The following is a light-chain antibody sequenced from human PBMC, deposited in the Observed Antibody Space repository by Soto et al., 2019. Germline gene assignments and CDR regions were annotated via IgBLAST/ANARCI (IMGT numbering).Light chain of an antibody. CDR3: QQHNSYPFT. J-gene: IGKJ5*01. CDR2: GAS. CDR1: QGISTY. V-gene: IGKV1-9*01. Sequence: SGSRSIVTKSIGDRVTITCRASQGISTYLAWYQQKPGKGPKLLIYGASTLQSGVPSRFSGSGSGTEFTLTISSLQPEDFATYYCQQHNSYPFTFGQGTRL.